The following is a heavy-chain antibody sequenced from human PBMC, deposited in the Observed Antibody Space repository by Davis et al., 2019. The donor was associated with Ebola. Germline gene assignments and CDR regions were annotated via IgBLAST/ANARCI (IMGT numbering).Heavy chain of an antibody. CDR2: TSYDGRDK. Sequence: PGGSLRLSCAASGFTFSRYAMHWVRQAPGAGLEWVAFTSYDGRDKYHADSVKGRFTISRDNSKNTLYLQMNSLRAEDTAVYYCARERYYYDSSGYYPVWGQGTLVTVSS. CDR1: GFTFSRYA. V-gene: IGHV3-30*04. CDR3: ARERYYYDSSGYYPV. J-gene: IGHJ4*02. D-gene: IGHD3-22*01.